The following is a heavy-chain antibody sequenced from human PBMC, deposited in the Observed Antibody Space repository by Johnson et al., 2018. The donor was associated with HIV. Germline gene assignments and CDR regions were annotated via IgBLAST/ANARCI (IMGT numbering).Heavy chain of an antibody. V-gene: IGHV3-30*03. J-gene: IGHJ3*02. CDR3: SVLRGAFDI. CDR2: ISYDGSNK. Sequence: QVQLVESGGGVVQPGRSLRLSCVASGFTFSSYGIHWVRQAPGKGLEWVAVISYDGSNKYYADSVKGRFTISRDNSKNKLYLQMHSLRAEDTAVDYCSVLRGAFDIWGQGTMVTVSS. D-gene: IGHD5/OR15-5a*01. CDR1: GFTFSSYG.